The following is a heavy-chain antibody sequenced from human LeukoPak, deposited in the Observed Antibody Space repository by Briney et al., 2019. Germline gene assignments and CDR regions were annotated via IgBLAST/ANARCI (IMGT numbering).Heavy chain of an antibody. J-gene: IGHJ4*02. CDR1: GLTFSSYS. V-gene: IGHV3-21*01. CDR3: ARDFGGYAFDY. Sequence: GGSLRLSCAASGLTFSSYSMNWVRQAPGKGLEWVSSISSSSSYIYYADSVKGRFTISRDNAKNSLYLQMNSLRAEDTAVYYCARDFGGYAFDYWGQGTLVTVSS. D-gene: IGHD5-12*01. CDR2: ISSSSSYI.